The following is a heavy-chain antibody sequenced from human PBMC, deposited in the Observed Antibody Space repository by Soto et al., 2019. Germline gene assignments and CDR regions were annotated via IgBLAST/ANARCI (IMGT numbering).Heavy chain of an antibody. CDR2: IYHRGST. CDR1: GGSISSLNW. D-gene: IGHD3-22*01. Sequence: SETLSLTCAVSGGSISSLNWWSWVRQSPGKGLEWIGEIYHRGSTNYNPSLKSRVTISVDTSKNQFSLKLSSVTAADTAVYYCASRNYYDSTGYFDYWGQGALVTVSS. CDR3: ASRNYYDSTGYFDY. V-gene: IGHV4-4*02. J-gene: IGHJ4*02.